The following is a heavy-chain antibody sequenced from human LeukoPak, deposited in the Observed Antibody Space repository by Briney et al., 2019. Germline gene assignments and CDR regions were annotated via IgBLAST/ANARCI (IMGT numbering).Heavy chain of an antibody. V-gene: IGHV4-59*01. CDR2: IYYSGST. J-gene: IGHJ6*03. CDR3: TRVGDLTHYYYYMDV. D-gene: IGHD3-16*01. Sequence: SETLSLTCTVSGGSMSNYYWSWIRQPPGKGLEWIGYIYYSGSTNYNPSLKSRVTISVDTSKNQFSLKLSSVTAADTAVYYCTRVGDLTHYYYYMDVWGKGTTVTVSS. CDR1: GGSMSNYY.